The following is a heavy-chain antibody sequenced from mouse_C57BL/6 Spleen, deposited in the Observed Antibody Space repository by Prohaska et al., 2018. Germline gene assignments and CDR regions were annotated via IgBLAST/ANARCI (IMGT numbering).Heavy chain of an antibody. D-gene: IGHD2-4*01. CDR2: IDPSDSYT. CDR3: TRSRNYDYDGRPAWFAY. CDR1: GYTFTSYW. J-gene: IGHJ3*01. Sequence: VKLSCKASGYTFTSYWMHWVKQRPGQGLEWIGEIDPSDSYTNYNQKFKGKATLTVDKSSSTAYMELSSLTNEDSAVYYCTRSRNYDYDGRPAWFAYWGQGTLVTVSA. V-gene: IGHV1-69*02.